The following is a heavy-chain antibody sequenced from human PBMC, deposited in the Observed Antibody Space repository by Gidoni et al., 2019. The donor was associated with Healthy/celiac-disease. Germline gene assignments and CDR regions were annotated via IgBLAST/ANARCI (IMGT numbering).Heavy chain of an antibody. V-gene: IGHV1-24*01. J-gene: IGHJ3*02. CDR2: FDPEDGET. D-gene: IGHD6-13*01. CDR3: ATDSPHRPRIAADAFDI. CDR1: GYTLTELS. Sequence: QVQLVQSGAAVKKPGASVKVSCKVSGYTLTELSMHWVRQAPGKGLEWMGGFDPEDGETIYAQKFQGRVTMTEDTSTDTAYMELSSLRSEDTAVYYCATDSPHRPRIAADAFDIWGQGTMVTVSS.